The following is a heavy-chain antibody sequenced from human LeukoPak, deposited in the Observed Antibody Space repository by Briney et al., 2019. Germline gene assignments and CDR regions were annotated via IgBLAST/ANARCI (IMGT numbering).Heavy chain of an antibody. CDR3: AKDRWELRLFDY. J-gene: IGHJ4*02. Sequence: GGSLRLSCAASGFTFSSYGMHWVRQAPGKGLEWVSAISGSGGSTYYADSVKGRFTISRDNSKNTLYLQMNSLRAEDTAVYYCAKDRWELRLFDYWGQGTLVTVSS. CDR2: ISGSGGST. D-gene: IGHD1-26*01. CDR1: GFTFSSYG. V-gene: IGHV3-23*01.